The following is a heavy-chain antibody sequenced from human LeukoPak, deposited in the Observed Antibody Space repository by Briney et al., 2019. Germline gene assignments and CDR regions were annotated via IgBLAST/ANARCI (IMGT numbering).Heavy chain of an antibody. CDR1: GFTFSSYS. CDR3: AKDVPSAYFDY. CDR2: ISSSGSTI. J-gene: IGHJ4*02. V-gene: IGHV3-48*01. D-gene: IGHD2-2*01. Sequence: GGSLRLSCAASGFTFSSYSMNWVRQAPGKGLEWVSYISSSGSTIYYADSVKGRFTISRDNSKTTLYLQMDSLRAEDTAVYYCAKDVPSAYFDYWGQGTLVTVSS.